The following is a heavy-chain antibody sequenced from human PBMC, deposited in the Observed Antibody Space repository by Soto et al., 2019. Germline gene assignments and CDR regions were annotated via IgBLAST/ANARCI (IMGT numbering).Heavy chain of an antibody. CDR3: ARGDYSNYAWFDP. J-gene: IGHJ5*02. V-gene: IGHV3-30-3*01. D-gene: IGHD4-4*01. CDR1: GFTFSSYA. Sequence: GGSLRLSCAASGFTFSSYAMHWVRQAPGKGLEWVAVISYDGSNKYYADSVKGRFTISRDNSKNTLYLQMNSLRAEDTAVYYCARGDYSNYAWFDPWGQGTLVTVSS. CDR2: ISYDGSNK.